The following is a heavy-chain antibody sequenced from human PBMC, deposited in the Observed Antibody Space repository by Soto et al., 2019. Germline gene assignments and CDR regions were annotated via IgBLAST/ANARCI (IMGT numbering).Heavy chain of an antibody. CDR1: GASISSSNW. V-gene: IGHV4-4*02. CDR2: IYHSGST. Sequence: QVQLQESGPGLVKPSGTLSLTCAVSGASISSSNWWSWVRQPPGKGLEWIGEIYHSGSTNYNPSLKGRGTSSVDKSRNQLSLKLRSVTAADTAVYYCARRWGARRVDYWGPGTLVTFSS. CDR3: ARRWGARRVDY. J-gene: IGHJ4*02. D-gene: IGHD1-26*01.